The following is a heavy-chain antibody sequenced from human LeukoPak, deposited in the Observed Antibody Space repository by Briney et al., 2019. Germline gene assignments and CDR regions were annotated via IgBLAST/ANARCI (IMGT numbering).Heavy chain of an antibody. CDR1: GGSISSYF. Sequence: PSETLSLTCVVSGGSISSYFWSWIRQPPGKGLEWIGYIFYSGSTDYNTSLKSRVTISVDTSRNQSSLKLTPETAADAAVDYCAKSAKRLAPDAFDIWGQGTMVTVSS. CDR2: IFYSGST. CDR3: AKSAKRLAPDAFDI. J-gene: IGHJ3*02. V-gene: IGHV4-59*01.